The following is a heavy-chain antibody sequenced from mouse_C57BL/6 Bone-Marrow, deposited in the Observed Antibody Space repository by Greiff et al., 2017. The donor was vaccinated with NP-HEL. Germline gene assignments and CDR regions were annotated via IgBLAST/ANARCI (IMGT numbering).Heavy chain of an antibody. CDR2: ISYDGSN. J-gene: IGHJ4*01. Sequence: EVQLQQSGPGLVKPSQSLSLTCSVTGYSITSGYYWNWIRQFPGTKLEWMGYISYDGSNNYNPSLKNRISITRDTSKNQFFLKLNSVTTEDTATYYCAKPLYYYAMDYWGQGTSVTVSS. CDR3: AKPLYYYAMDY. CDR1: GYSITSGYY. V-gene: IGHV3-6*01.